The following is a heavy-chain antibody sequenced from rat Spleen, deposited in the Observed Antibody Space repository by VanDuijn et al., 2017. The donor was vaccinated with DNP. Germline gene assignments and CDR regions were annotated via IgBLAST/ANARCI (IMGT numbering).Heavy chain of an antibody. CDR3: STRRDGPLYWYFDF. Sequence: EVQLVESGGGLVQPGRSLKLSCAASGFTFSDYNMAWVRQAPKKGLEWVAIISYDGSNTYYRDSVKGRFTISRDNAKSTLDLQMDSLRSEDTATYYCSTRRDGPLYWYFDFWGPGTMVTVSS. J-gene: IGHJ1*01. V-gene: IGHV5-7*01. CDR2: ISYDGSNT. D-gene: IGHD3-1*01. CDR1: GFTFSDYN.